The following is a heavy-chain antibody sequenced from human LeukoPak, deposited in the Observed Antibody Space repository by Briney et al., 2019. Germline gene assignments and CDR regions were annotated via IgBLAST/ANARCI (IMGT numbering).Heavy chain of an antibody. CDR2: IYYSGST. Sequence: SQTLSLTCTVSGGSISSGSDYWSWIRQHPGKGLEWIGYIYYSGSTYYNPSLKSRVTISVDTSKNQFSLKVSSVTAADTAVYYCAKENYYGMAVWGQGTTVTVSS. J-gene: IGHJ6*02. CDR3: AKENYYGMAV. CDR1: GGSISSGSDY. V-gene: IGHV4-31*03.